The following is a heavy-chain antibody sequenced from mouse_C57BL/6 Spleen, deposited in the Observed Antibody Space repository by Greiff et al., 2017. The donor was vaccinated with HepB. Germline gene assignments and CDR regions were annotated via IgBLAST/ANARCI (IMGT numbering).Heavy chain of an antibody. Sequence: QVHVKQPGAELVKPGASVKLSCKASGYTFTSYWMHWVKQRPGQGLEWIGMIHPNSGSTNYNEKFKSKATLTVDKSSSTAYMQLSSLTSEDSAVYYCAPYGSSYVSDYWGQGTTLTVSS. CDR3: APYGSSYVSDY. J-gene: IGHJ2*01. D-gene: IGHD1-1*01. CDR2: IHPNSGST. CDR1: GYTFTSYW. V-gene: IGHV1-64*01.